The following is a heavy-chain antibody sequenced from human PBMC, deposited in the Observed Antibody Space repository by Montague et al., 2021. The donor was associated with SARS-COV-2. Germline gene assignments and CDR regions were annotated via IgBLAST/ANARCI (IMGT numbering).Heavy chain of an antibody. CDR3: VRNSGWFYFDF. V-gene: IGHV6-1*01. J-gene: IGHJ4*02. CDR2: S. D-gene: IGHD6-19*01. Sequence: SDYAPSVRGRLTVTPDASENEFSLELNYVTPEDTAVYYCVRNSGWFYFDFWGQGTMVTVSS.